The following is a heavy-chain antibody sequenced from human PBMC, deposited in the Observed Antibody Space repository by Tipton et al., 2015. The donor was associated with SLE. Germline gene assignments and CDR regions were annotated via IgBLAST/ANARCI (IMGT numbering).Heavy chain of an antibody. CDR1: GDSISSHY. CDR3: ARGFSTPRGAFDI. D-gene: IGHD2-2*01. J-gene: IGHJ3*02. Sequence: TLSLTCTVSGDSISSHYWSWIRQPPGKGLEWIGYIYTSGSTNYNPSLKSRVTISVDTSKNQFSLKLSSVTAADTAVYYCARGFSTPRGAFDIWGQGTMVTVSS. CDR2: IYTSGST. V-gene: IGHV4-4*08.